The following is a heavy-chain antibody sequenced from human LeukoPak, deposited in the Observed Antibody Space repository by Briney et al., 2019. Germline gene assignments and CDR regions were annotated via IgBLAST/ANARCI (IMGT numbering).Heavy chain of an antibody. CDR1: GFTFSNYG. CDR2: IWYDGSNK. V-gene: IGHV3-30*02. CDR3: ANDEQWLVRIGDY. D-gene: IGHD6-19*01. J-gene: IGHJ4*02. Sequence: GGSLRLSCAASGFTFSNYGMHWVRQAPGKGLEWVAFIWYDGSNKYYGDSVKGRFTISRDNSKNTLYLQMNSLRAEDTAVYYCANDEQWLVRIGDYWGQRTLVTVSS.